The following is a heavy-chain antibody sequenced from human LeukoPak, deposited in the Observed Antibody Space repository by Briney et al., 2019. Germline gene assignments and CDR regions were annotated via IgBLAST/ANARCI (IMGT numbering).Heavy chain of an antibody. CDR3: ARDPGSGSYYVY. Sequence: ASVKVSCKASGYTFTSYGISWVRQAPGQGLEWMGGIIPIFGTANYAQKFQGRVTITADESTSTAYMELSSLRSEDTAVYYCARDPGSGSYYVYWGQGTLVTVSS. J-gene: IGHJ4*02. V-gene: IGHV1-69*13. CDR2: IIPIFGTA. D-gene: IGHD1-26*01. CDR1: GYTFTSYG.